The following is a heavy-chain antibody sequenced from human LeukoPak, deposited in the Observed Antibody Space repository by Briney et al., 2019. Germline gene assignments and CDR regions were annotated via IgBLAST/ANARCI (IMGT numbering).Heavy chain of an antibody. D-gene: IGHD6-13*01. CDR2: IRSKAYGGTT. V-gene: IGHV3-49*04. Sequence: PGGSLRLSCTASGFTFGDYAMSWVRQAPGKGLEWVGFIRSKAYGGTTEYAASVKGRFTISRDDSKSIAYLQMNSLKTEDTAVYYCTRVGSSWSFDYWGQGTLVTVSP. CDR1: GFTFGDYA. J-gene: IGHJ4*02. CDR3: TRVGSSWSFDY.